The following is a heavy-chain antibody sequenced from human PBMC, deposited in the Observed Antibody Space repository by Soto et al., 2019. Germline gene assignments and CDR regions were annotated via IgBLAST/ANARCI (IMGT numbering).Heavy chain of an antibody. Sequence: VQLVESGGGLIQPGGSLRLSCAASGLSVSNNHMTWVRQAPGKGLEWVSLIHGGGSAYYADSVTGRFTISRDNSKNTPYLQMDSLRAEDTAVYYGAGRLTTAASLDYGGQGTLVTVSS. V-gene: IGHV3-53*01. CDR1: GLSVSNNH. CDR3: AGRLTTAASLDY. D-gene: IGHD1-1*01. CDR2: IHGGGSA. J-gene: IGHJ4*02.